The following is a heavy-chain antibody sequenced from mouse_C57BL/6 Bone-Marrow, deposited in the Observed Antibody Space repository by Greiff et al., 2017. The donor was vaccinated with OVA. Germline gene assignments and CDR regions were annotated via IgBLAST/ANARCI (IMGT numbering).Heavy chain of an antibody. D-gene: IGHD2-1*01. V-gene: IGHV1-50*01. CDR2: IDPSDSYT. CDR3: ARKGGNSLDY. J-gene: IGHJ2*01. Sequence: QVQLQQPGAELVKPGASVKLSCKASGYTFTSYWMQWVKQRPGQGLEWIGEIDPSDSYTNYNQKFKGKATLTVDTSSSTAYMQLSSLTSEDSAVYYCARKGGNSLDYWGQGTTLTVSS. CDR1: GYTFTSYW.